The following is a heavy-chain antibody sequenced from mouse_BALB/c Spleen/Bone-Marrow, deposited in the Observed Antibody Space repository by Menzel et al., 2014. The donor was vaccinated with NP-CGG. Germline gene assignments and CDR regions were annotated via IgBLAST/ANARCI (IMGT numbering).Heavy chain of an antibody. CDR1: GFSLSTSGMG. J-gene: IGHJ4*01. D-gene: IGHD2-14*01. Sequence: QVTLKVSGPGILQPSQTLSLTCSFSGFSLSTSGMGVGWIRQPSGKGLEWLAHIWWDDVNSYNPALKSRLTISKDTSSNQVILKIASVDTADTATYYWDRIRYDDASYAMDYWGQGTSVTVSS. CDR3: DRIRYDDASYAMDY. V-gene: IGHV8-8*01. CDR2: IWWDDVN.